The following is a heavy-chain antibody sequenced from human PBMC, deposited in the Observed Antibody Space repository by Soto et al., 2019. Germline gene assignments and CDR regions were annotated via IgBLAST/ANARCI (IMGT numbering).Heavy chain of an antibody. Sequence: GGSLRLSCAASGFTFNIYWMHWVRQAPGKGLVWVSRISSDGSSTTYADSVKDRFTISRDNAKTTLYLQMNSLRVEDTALYYCARAPNRYGTDVWAPATT. CDR3: ARAPNRYGTDV. CDR2: ISSDGSST. CDR1: GFTFNIYW. J-gene: IGHJ6*02. V-gene: IGHV3-74*01.